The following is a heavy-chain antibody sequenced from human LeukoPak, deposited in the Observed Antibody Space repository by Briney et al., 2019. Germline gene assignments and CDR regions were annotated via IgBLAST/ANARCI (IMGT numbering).Heavy chain of an antibody. V-gene: IGHV1-24*01. CDR1: GYTFTGYY. CDR2: FDPEDGET. J-gene: IGHJ6*02. Sequence: ASVKVSCKASGYTFTGYYMHWVRQAPGQGLEWMGGFDPEDGETIYAQKFQGRVTMTEDTSTDTAYMELSSLRSEDTAVYYCATDAPQYSSSWYSPYYYYYGMDVWGQGTTVTVSS. D-gene: IGHD6-13*01. CDR3: ATDAPQYSSSWYSPYYYYYGMDV.